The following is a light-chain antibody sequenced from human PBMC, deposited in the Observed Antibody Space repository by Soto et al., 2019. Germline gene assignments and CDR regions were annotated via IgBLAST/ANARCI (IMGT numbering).Light chain of an antibody. CDR3: LLSYGGAWV. V-gene: IGLV7-43*01. Sequence: VVTQEPSLTVSHGGTVTLTCAPSTGAVTSGYYPNWFQQKPGQAPRALIYRTNNKHSWTRARLSGSLLGDKAALTLSGVQSEDEAEYYCLLSYGGAWVFVGGTKLTVL. CDR2: RTN. J-gene: IGLJ2*01. CDR1: TGAVTSGYY.